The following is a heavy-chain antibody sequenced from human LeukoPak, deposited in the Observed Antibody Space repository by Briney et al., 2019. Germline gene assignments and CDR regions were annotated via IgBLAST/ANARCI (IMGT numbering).Heavy chain of an antibody. CDR3: ARDLFPRNYYGSGSPYEY. V-gene: IGHV3-30-3*01. CDR2: ISYDGSNK. J-gene: IGHJ4*02. CDR1: GFTFSSYA. D-gene: IGHD3-10*01. Sequence: GGSLRLSCAASGFTFSSYAMHWVRRAPGKGLEWVAVISYDGSNKYYADSVKGRFTISRDNSKNTLYLQMNSLRAEDTAVYYCARDLFPRNYYGSGSPYEYWGQGTLVTVSS.